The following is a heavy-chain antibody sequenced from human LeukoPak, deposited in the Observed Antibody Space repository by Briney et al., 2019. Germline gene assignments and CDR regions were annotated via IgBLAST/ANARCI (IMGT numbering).Heavy chain of an antibody. J-gene: IGHJ4*02. V-gene: IGHV4-59*01. CDR1: GGSTSSYY. CDR2: IYYSGST. CDR3: ARGPPTYRLYYFDY. Sequence: SETLSLTCTVPGGSTSSYYGSWIRQPPRKGLEWIGDIYYSGSTDYNPSLKSRVTISVDTSKNQFSLKLSSVTAADTAVYYCARGPPTYRLYYFDYWGQGTLVTVSS.